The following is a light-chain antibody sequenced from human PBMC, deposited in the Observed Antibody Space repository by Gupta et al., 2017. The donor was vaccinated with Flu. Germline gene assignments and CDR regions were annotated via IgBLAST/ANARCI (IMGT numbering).Light chain of an antibody. CDR2: DVT. CDR3: SSYTISSTYV. J-gene: IGLJ1*01. CDR1: SIDVASNY. V-gene: IGLV2-14*03. Sequence: TIPCTGPSIDVASNYVSWYQHHPGKAPKLVIYDVTHRPSGISDRFSGSKSGNTASLTISGLQAEDEADYYCSSYTISSTYVFGPGTKVTVL.